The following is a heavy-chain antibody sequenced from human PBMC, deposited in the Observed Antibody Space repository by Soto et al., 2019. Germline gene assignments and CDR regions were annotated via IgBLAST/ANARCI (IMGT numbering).Heavy chain of an antibody. D-gene: IGHD2-2*01. J-gene: IGHJ4*02. CDR1: GGSISSYY. CDR2: IYHSGSS. CDR3: ARVRDCSSTSCYWVDY. V-gene: IGHV4-59*08. Sequence: QLQLQESGPGLVKPSETLSLTCTVSGGSISSYYWSWIRQPPEKGLEWIGYIYHSGSSNYNPSLQSRVTISVDTSKKQFSLKLTSVTAADTAVYYCARVRDCSSTSCYWVDYWGQGTLVTVSS.